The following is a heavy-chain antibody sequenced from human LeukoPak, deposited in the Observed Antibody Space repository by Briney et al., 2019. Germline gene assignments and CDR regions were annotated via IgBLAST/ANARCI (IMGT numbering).Heavy chain of an antibody. CDR3: TTDPTDFD. Sequence: GGSLKLSCAASGFTFSGSAMHWVRQASGKGLEWVGRIKSKTDGGTTDYAAPVKGRFTISRDDSKNTLYLQMNSLKTEDTAVYYCTTDPTDFDWGQGTLVTVSS. V-gene: IGHV3-15*01. CDR2: IKSKTDGGTT. D-gene: IGHD3-3*01. J-gene: IGHJ4*02. CDR1: GFTFSGSA.